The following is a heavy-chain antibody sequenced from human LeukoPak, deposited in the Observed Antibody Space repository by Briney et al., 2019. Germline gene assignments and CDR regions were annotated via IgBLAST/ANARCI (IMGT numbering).Heavy chain of an antibody. CDR1: GYTFTTFA. V-gene: IGHV7-4-1*02. J-gene: IGHJ4*02. CDR2: INTDTGNP. D-gene: IGHD3-22*01. Sequence: ASVKVSCKASGYTFTTFAMNWVRQAPGQGLEFVGWINTDTGNPTYAQGSTGRFVFSLDTSVSTAYLQISSLKAGDTAVYYCARAAHDSGGYLRYYFDYWGQGTLVTVSS. CDR3: ARAAHDSGGYLRYYFDY.